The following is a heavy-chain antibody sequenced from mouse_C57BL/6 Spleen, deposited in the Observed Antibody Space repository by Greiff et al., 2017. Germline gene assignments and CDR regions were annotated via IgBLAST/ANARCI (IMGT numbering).Heavy chain of an antibody. V-gene: IGHV3-6*01. J-gene: IGHJ3*01. CDR3: ASNTWFAY. CDR2: ISYDGSN. Sequence: EVKLQESGPGLVKPSQSLSPTCSFTGYSITSGYYWNWIRQFPGNKLEWMGYISYDGSNNYNPSLKNRISITRDTSKNQFFLKLNSVTTEDTATYYCASNTWFAYWGQGTLVTVSA. CDR1: GYSITSGYY.